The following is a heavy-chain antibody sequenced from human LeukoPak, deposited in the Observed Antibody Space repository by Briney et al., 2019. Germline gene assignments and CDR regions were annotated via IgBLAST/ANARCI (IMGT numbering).Heavy chain of an antibody. V-gene: IGHV3-30*01. J-gene: IGHJ4*02. CDR2: ISYDGSNK. D-gene: IGHD4-23*01. CDR3: ARLNYGGKRSFGYDEGGY. Sequence: PGGSLRLSCAASGFTFSSYAMHWVRQAPGKGLEWVAVISYDGSNKYYADSVKGRFTISRDNSKNTLYLQMNSLRAEDTAVYYCARLNYGGKRSFGYDEGGYWGQGTLVTVSS. CDR1: GFTFSSYA.